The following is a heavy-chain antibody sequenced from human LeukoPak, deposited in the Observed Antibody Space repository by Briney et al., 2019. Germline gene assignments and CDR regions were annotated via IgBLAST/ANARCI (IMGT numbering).Heavy chain of an antibody. CDR2: IRSQAYGGIT. D-gene: IGHD3-10*02. V-gene: IGHV3-49*04. Sequence: TGGSLRLSCTGSGFAFGDYAMSWVRQAPGKGLEWVGFIRSQAYGGITEYAASVKGRFTLSRDDSKSIAYLQMNSLRAEDTAVYYCAELGITMIGGVWGKGTTVTISS. CDR1: GFAFGDYA. J-gene: IGHJ6*04. CDR3: AELGITMIGGV.